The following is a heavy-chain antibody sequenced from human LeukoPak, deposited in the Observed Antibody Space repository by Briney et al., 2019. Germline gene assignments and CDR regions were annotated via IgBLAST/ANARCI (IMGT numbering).Heavy chain of an antibody. CDR1: GFTFSSYA. J-gene: IGHJ4*02. Sequence: GGSLRLSCAASGFTFSSYAMSWVRQAPGKGLEWVSGISGSGDNTYYADSVKGRFTISRDNAKNSLYLQMNSLRAEDTALYYCAKDYCSSSSCYYNYWGQGTLVTVSS. V-gene: IGHV3-23*01. D-gene: IGHD2-2*01. CDR2: ISGSGDNT. CDR3: AKDYCSSSSCYYNY.